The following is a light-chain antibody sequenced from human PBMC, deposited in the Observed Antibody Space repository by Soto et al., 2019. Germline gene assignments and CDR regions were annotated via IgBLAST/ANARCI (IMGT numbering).Light chain of an antibody. CDR2: GAS. CDR1: ETISSD. V-gene: IGKV1-39*01. J-gene: IGKJ1*01. CDR3: QQSYTTPWT. Sequence: DIQMTQSASSLSASVCDRVTLTCRASETISSDLNWYQQRPGKAPNLLISGASSLQTGVPSRFSGSGSGTDFTLTISSLQPEDFATYHCQQSYTTPWTFGQGTKVDIK.